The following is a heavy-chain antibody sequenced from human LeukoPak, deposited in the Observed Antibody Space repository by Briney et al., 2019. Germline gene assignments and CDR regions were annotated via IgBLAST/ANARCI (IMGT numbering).Heavy chain of an antibody. V-gene: IGHV3-48*01. CDR3: ARGGSPDYGDYNWFDP. CDR1: GFIFSGYC. D-gene: IGHD4-17*01. J-gene: IGHJ5*02. Sequence: GSLLTSCAAAGFIFSGYCMNWFRRAPGEGVEWGSYLSCSSRTIYYTDSLKGRFTISRDNAKNSLYLQMNSLRAEDTAVYYCARGGSPDYGDYNWFDPWGQGTLVTVSS. CDR2: LSCSSRTI.